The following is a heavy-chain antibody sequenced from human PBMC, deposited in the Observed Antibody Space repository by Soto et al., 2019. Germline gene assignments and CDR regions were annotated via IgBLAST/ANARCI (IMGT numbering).Heavy chain of an antibody. CDR3: ARESGGATATLDYYYFLMDV. CDR1: GYTFTGYY. D-gene: IGHD5-12*01. Sequence: GASVKVSCKASGYTFTGYYMHWVRQAPGQGLEWMGWINPNSGGTNYAQKFQGWVTMTRDTSISTAYMELSSLRSDDTAVYYCARESGGATATLDYYYFLMDVWGKGTKVTVSS. CDR2: INPNSGGT. V-gene: IGHV1-2*04. J-gene: IGHJ6*03.